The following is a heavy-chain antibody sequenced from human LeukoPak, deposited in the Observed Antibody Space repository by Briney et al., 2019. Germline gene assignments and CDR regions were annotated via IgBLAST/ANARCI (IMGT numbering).Heavy chain of an antibody. J-gene: IGHJ4*02. CDR2: INGGGVNT. CDR3: AKDLYSNYGPADY. D-gene: IGHD4-11*01. Sequence: GGSLRLSCAASGFTLSSYAMSWVRQAPGKGLEWVSTINGGGVNTHYADSVGGRFTISRDNSKNTLFLQMNSLRDEDTAVYYCAKDLYSNYGPADYWGQGNLVTVSS. CDR1: GFTLSSYA. V-gene: IGHV3-23*01.